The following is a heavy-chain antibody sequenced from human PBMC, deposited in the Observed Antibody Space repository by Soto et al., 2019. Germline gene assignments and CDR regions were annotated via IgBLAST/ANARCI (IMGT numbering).Heavy chain of an antibody. CDR1: GFTFSSYA. D-gene: IGHD5-18*01. V-gene: IGHV3-30-3*01. J-gene: IGHJ4*02. CDR2: ISYDGSNK. CDR3: ARDLIYSYGYYFDY. Sequence: LRLSCAASGFTFSSYAMHWVRQAPGKGLEWVAVISYDGSNKYYADSVKGRFTISRDNSKNTLYLQMNSLRAEDTAVYYCARDLIYSYGYYFDYWGQGTLVTVSS.